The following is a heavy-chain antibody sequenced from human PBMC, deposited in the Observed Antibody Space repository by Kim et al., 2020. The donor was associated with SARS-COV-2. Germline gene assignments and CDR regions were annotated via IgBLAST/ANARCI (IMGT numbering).Heavy chain of an antibody. J-gene: IGHJ4*02. CDR2: RT. CDR3: AIYVAGPDY. V-gene: IGHV4-34*01. D-gene: IGHD6-19*01. Sequence: RTNYNRSLKSRVTISGDTSKNQFSLKLTSGTAAYTAVYYCAIYVAGPDYWGQGTLVTVSS.